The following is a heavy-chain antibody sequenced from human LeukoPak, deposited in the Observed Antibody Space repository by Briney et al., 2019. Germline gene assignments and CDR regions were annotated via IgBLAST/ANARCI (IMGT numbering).Heavy chain of an antibody. Sequence: PSETLSLTCTVSGGSISSGDYYWSWIRQPPGKGLEWIGYIYYSGSTHYNPSLKSRVTISVDTSKNQFSLKLSSVTVADTAVYYCARDPVEMASMEDRWGQGTLVTVSS. CDR2: IYYSGST. CDR1: GGSISSGDYY. J-gene: IGHJ5*02. V-gene: IGHV4-30-4*08. CDR3: ARDPVEMASMEDR. D-gene: IGHD5-24*01.